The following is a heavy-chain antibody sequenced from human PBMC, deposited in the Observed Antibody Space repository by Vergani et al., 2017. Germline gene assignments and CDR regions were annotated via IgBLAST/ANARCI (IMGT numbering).Heavy chain of an antibody. Sequence: QVQLQESGPGLVKPSETLSLTCTVSGGSVSSGSYYWSWIRQPPGKGLEWIGYIYYSGSTNYNPSLKSRVTISVDTSKNQFSLKLRSVTAADTAVYYCARGGGLFRYFDLWGRGTLVTVSS. D-gene: IGHD2-21*01. V-gene: IGHV4-61*01. CDR3: ARGGGLFRYFDL. J-gene: IGHJ2*01. CDR1: GGSVSSGSYY. CDR2: IYYSGST.